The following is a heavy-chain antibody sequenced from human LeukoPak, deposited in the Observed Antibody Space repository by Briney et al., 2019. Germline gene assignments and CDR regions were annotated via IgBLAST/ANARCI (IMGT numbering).Heavy chain of an antibody. CDR2: ISAYNGNT. CDR1: GYTFTSYA. J-gene: IGHJ4*02. CDR3: ARERGIYSAVGPFDY. D-gene: IGHD6-13*01. V-gene: IGHV1-18*01. Sequence: GASVKVSCKASGYTFTSYAISWVRQAPGQGLEWMGWISAYNGNTNYAQKLQGRVTMTTDTSTSTAYMELRSLRSDDTAVYYCARERGIYSAVGPFDYWGQGTLVTVSS.